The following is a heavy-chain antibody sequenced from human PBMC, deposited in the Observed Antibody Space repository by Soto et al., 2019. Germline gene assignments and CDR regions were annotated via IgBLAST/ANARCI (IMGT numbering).Heavy chain of an antibody. V-gene: IGHV3-11*01. CDR2: ITYSGSML. Sequence: GGSLRLSCAASGFIFSDYYMSWIRQAPGKGLEWVSYITYSGSMLYYADSVKGRFTISRDNAKNSLYLQMNGLRAEDTAVYYCARDALNPLPDAAFDIWGQGTMVTVSS. J-gene: IGHJ3*02. CDR3: ARDALNPLPDAAFDI. CDR1: GFIFSDYY.